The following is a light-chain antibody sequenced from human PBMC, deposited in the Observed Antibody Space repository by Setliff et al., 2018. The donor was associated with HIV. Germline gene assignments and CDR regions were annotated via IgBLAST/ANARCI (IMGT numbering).Light chain of an antibody. V-gene: IGLV2-23*02. CDR2: EVT. Sequence: QSALTQPASVSGSPGQSITIPCTGTSSDVGSYKLVSWYQQHPGKAPKVMIYEVTKRPSGVSNRFSGSKSANTASLTISVLQAEDEADYYCCSYAGSGTLYVFGTGTKVT. J-gene: IGLJ1*01. CDR1: SSDVGSYKL. CDR3: CSYAGSGTLYV.